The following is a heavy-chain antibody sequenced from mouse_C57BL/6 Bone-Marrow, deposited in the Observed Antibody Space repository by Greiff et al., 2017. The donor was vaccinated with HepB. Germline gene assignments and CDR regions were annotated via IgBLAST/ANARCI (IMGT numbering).Heavy chain of an antibody. Sequence: EVQLQQSGPELVKPGASVKMSCKASGYTFTDYHMPWVKQGHGKGLEWIGYINPNNGGTSYNQKFKGKATLTVNKSSSTAYMEIRSLTAEDSAVYYCARRGLLWSLDYWGQGTTLTVSS. D-gene: IGHD2-1*01. CDR3: ARRGLLWSLDY. CDR2: INPNNGGT. J-gene: IGHJ2*01. V-gene: IGHV1-22*01. CDR1: GYTFTDYH.